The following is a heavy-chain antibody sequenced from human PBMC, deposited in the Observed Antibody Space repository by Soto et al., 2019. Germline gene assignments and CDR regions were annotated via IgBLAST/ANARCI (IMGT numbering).Heavy chain of an antibody. CDR1: GYTFTSYD. CDR2: MNPNSGNT. J-gene: IGHJ6*03. V-gene: IGHV1-8*01. CDR3: ARRNLNYYYYYMGV. Sequence: QVQLVQSGAEVKKPGASVKVSCKASGYTFTSYDINWVRQATGQGLEWMGWMNPNSGNTGYAQKFQGRVTMPRNTSISTAYMELSSLRSEDTAVYYCARRNLNYYYYYMGVWGKGTTVTVSS.